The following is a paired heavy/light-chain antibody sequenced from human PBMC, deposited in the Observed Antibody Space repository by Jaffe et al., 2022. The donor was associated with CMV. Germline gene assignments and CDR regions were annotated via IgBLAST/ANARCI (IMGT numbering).Heavy chain of an antibody. J-gene: IGHJ4*02. CDR1: GFSFGDYY. V-gene: IGHV3-11*01. CDR3: ARAGLGHNSFHL. D-gene: IGHD3-3*02. CDR2: ISNSGGSL. Sequence: QVHLVESGGGLVKPGGSLRLSCAASGFSFGDYYMDWIRQAPGKGLEWVSSISNSGGSLNYADSLKGRFTVSRDNAKNSLFLQMNSLRAEDTAVYYCARAGLGHNSFHLWGQGTVVTVSS.
Light chain of an antibody. V-gene: IGKV3-15*01. CDR3: QQYNNWPLT. Sequence: EIVMTQSPATLSVSPGERVTLSCRASQSVSSNLAWYQQKPGQAPSLLIYGASTRATSIPARFSGSGSRTEFTLTISSLQSEDFAVYYCQQYNNWPLTFGGGTKVEIK. CDR1: QSVSSN. J-gene: IGKJ4*01. CDR2: GAS.